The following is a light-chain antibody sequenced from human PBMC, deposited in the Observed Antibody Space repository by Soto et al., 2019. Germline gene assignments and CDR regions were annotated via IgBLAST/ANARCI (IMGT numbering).Light chain of an antibody. CDR1: QGVTSSY. CDR3: QQYGSSPLT. V-gene: IGKV3-20*01. J-gene: IGKJ1*01. Sequence: EILLTQSPGTVSLSPGDRATLSCRASQGVTSSYLAWYQHKPGQAPRLLIYGASSRATGIPDRFSGSGSGTDFTLTISRLEPEDFALYYCQQYGSSPLTFGQGTKVEIK. CDR2: GAS.